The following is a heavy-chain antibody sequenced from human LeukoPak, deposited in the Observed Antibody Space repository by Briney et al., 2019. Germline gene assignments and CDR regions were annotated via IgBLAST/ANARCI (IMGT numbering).Heavy chain of an antibody. CDR2: IYHSGST. J-gene: IGHJ4*02. V-gene: IGHV4-38-2*02. CDR3: ARDRENSGYAQGPFDY. Sequence: PSETLSLTCTVSGYSISSGYYWGWIRPPPGKGLEWIGSIYHSGSTYYNPSLKSRVTISVDTSKNQFSLKLSSVTAADTAVYYCARDRENSGYAQGPFDYWGQGTLVTVSS. CDR1: GYSISSGYY. D-gene: IGHD5-12*01.